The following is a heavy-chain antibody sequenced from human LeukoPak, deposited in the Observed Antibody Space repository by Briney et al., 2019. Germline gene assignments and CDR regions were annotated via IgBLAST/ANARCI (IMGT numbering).Heavy chain of an antibody. CDR1: GGSISSGGYY. J-gene: IGHJ4*02. D-gene: IGHD3-16*01. V-gene: IGHV4-31*03. Sequence: SQTLSLTCTVSGGSISSGGYYWSWIRQHPGKGLEWIGYIYYSGSTYYNPSLKSRITISVDTSKNQFSLKLSSVTAADTAVYYCARVNPGPMFGFGGGFDYWGQGTLVTVSS. CDR3: ARVNPGPMFGFGGGFDY. CDR2: IYYSGST.